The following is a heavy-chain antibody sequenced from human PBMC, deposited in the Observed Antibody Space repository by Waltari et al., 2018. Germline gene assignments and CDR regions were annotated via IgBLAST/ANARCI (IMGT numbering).Heavy chain of an antibody. Sequence: QVQLQESGPGLVKPSQTLSLTCTVSGGSISSGGYYWSWIRQHPGKGLEWIGYIYHSGRTYYNPSLKSRVTISVDRSKNQFSLKLSSVTAADTAVYYCARFLKYYYDSRAIDYWGQGTLVTVSS. V-gene: IGHV4-31*03. CDR1: GGSISSGGYY. D-gene: IGHD3-22*01. CDR3: ARFLKYYYDSRAIDY. J-gene: IGHJ4*02. CDR2: IYHSGRT.